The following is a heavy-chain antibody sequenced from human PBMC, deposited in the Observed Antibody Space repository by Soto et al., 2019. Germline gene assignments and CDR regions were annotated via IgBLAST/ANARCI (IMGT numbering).Heavy chain of an antibody. J-gene: IGHJ5*02. CDR2: IFYLGSS. CDR3: ASHSLVLRKNKWFDP. V-gene: IGHV4-39*01. D-gene: IGHD2-15*01. CDR1: GDSIISSDFY. Sequence: SETLSLTCTVSGDSIISSDFYWGWVRQPPGKGLEWIGSIFYLGSSYYNPSLKSRVTMSVDTSKNQFSLRLRSVTAADTALYFCASHSLVLRKNKWFDPWGQGIMVT.